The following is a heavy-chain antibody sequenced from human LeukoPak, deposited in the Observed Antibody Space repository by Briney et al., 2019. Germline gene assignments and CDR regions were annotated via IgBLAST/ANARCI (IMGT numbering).Heavy chain of an antibody. Sequence: GASVKVSCKASGYTFTGYYMHWVRHAPGQGLEWMGWINPNSGGTNYAQKFQGRVTMTRDTSISTAYMELSRLRSDDTAVYYCARAVAVTMVQGVKYWGQGTLVTVSS. CDR2: INPNSGGT. J-gene: IGHJ4*02. D-gene: IGHD3-10*01. CDR1: GYTFTGYY. CDR3: ARAVAVTMVQGVKY. V-gene: IGHV1-2*02.